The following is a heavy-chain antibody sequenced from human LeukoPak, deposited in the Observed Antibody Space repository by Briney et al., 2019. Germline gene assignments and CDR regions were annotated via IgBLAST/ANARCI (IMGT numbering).Heavy chain of an antibody. CDR3: AKDRRACSSSSCYYRFDY. V-gene: IGHV3-23*01. Sequence: GGSLRLSCAASEFTFSSYAMSWVRQAPGKGLEWVSAISDSGGSTYYADSVKGRFTVSRDNSKNTMYLQMNSLRAEDTAVYYCAKDRRACSSSSCYYRFDYWGQGTLVTASS. D-gene: IGHD2-2*01. CDR1: EFTFSSYA. CDR2: ISDSGGST. J-gene: IGHJ4*02.